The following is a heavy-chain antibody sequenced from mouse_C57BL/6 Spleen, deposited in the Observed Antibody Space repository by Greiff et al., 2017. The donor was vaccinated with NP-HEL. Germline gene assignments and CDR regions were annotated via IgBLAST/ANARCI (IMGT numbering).Heavy chain of an antibody. CDR1: GYAFSSSW. D-gene: IGHD2-3*01. CDR3: ARGDDGYYVGY. V-gene: IGHV1-82*01. CDR2: IYPGDGDT. J-gene: IGHJ2*01. Sequence: VQLQQSGPELVKPGASVKISCKASGYAFSSSWMNWVKQRPGKGLEWIGRIYPGDGDTNYNGKFKGKATLTADKSSSTAYMQLSSLTSEDSAVYFCARGDDGYYVGYWGQGTTLTVSS.